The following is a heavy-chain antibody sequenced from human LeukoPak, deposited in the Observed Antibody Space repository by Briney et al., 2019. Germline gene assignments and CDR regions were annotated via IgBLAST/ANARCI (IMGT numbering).Heavy chain of an antibody. Sequence: ASVKVSCKASGYTFINYYMHWVRQAPGQGLEWMGIINLSSGSTSYAQQLQGRVTMTRDMSTSTVYMELSSLTSEDTAVYYCARGGGMKPGDFEYWGQGTLVTVSS. J-gene: IGHJ4*02. V-gene: IGHV1-46*01. CDR3: ARGGGMKPGDFEY. CDR2: INLSSGST. CDR1: GYTFINYY. D-gene: IGHD6-13*01.